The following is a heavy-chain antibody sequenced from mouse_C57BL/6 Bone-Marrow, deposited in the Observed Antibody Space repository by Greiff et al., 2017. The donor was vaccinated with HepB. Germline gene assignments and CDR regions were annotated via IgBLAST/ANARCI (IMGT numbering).Heavy chain of an antibody. V-gene: IGHV1-7*01. CDR1: GYTFTSYW. CDR3: ARWGITTVVRGGYFDY. J-gene: IGHJ2*01. D-gene: IGHD1-1*01. CDR2: INPSSGYT. Sequence: QVQLKQSGAELAKPGASVKLSCKASGYTFTSYWMHWVKQRPGQGLEWIGYINPSSGYTKYNQKFKDKATLTADKSSSTAYMQLSSLTYEDSAVYYCARWGITTVVRGGYFDYWGQGTTLTVSS.